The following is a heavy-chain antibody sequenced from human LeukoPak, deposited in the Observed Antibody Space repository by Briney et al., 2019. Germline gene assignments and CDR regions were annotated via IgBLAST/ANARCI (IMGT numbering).Heavy chain of an antibody. CDR2: ISGSGGST. V-gene: IGHV3-23*01. J-gene: IGHJ4*02. CDR1: GFTFSSYA. D-gene: IGHD3-22*01. Sequence: GGSLRLSCAASGFTFSSYAMSWVRQAPGKGLEWVSAISGSGGSTYYADSVKGRCTISRDNSKNTLYLHMNSLRAEGTAGYYSAKGPVSYYYDSRGYFGYWGQGTLVTVSS. CDR3: AKGPVSYYYDSRGYFGY.